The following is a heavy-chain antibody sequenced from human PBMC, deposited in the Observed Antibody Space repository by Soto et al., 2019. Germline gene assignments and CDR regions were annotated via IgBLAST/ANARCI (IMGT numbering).Heavy chain of an antibody. Sequence: PRGSLRLSCAASGFTFSSYGMHWVRQAPGKGLEWVAVISYDGSNKYYADSVKGRFTISRDNSKNTLYLQMNSLRAEDTAVYYCAKIIAARAYYYYYGMDVWGQGTTVTVS. D-gene: IGHD6-6*01. J-gene: IGHJ6*02. CDR1: GFTFSSYG. CDR3: AKIIAARAYYYYYGMDV. V-gene: IGHV3-30*18. CDR2: ISYDGSNK.